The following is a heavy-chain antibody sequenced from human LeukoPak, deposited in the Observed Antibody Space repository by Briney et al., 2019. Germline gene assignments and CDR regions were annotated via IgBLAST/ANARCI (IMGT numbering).Heavy chain of an antibody. J-gene: IGHJ5*02. V-gene: IGHV4-39*02. CDR1: GGSLRSLGFF. CDR2: VYYDGVP. Sequence: SETLSLTCTVSGGSLRSLGFFWGWIRQPPGKGPEWIGSVYYDGVPYYNRSRKSRVTMPLNTSKNRFSLRLSSVTAADTAVDYCAGLSCRASVCPTRPYIPCDPWGQGTLVTVPS. D-gene: IGHD2-15*01. CDR3: AGLSCRASVCPTRPYIPCDP.